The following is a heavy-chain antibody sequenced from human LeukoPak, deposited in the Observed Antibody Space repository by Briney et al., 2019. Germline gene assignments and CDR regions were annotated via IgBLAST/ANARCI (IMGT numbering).Heavy chain of an antibody. CDR1: GFTFSSYG. CDR2: IWYDGSNK. J-gene: IGHJ4*02. V-gene: IGHV3-33*06. Sequence: PGRSLRLSCAASGFTFSSYGMHWVRQAPGKGLEWVAVIWYDGSNKYYADSVKGRFTISRDNSKNTLYLQMNSLRAEDTAVYYCAKELTPYYGSGSCDYWGQGTLVTVS. D-gene: IGHD3-10*01. CDR3: AKELTPYYGSGSCDY.